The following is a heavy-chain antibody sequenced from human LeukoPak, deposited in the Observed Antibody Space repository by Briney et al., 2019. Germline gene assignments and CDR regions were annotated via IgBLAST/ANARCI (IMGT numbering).Heavy chain of an antibody. D-gene: IGHD5-18*01. CDR1: GYTFTSYY. J-gene: IGHJ6*03. CDR3: ASSTVMAPYYYYMDV. V-gene: IGHV1-46*01. Sequence: ASVKVSCKASGYTFTSYYMHWVRQAPGQGLEWMGIINPSGGSTSYAQKFQGRVTMTRDMSTSTVYMELSSLRSEDTAVYYCASSTVMAPYYYYMDVWGKGTTVTVSS. CDR2: INPSGGST.